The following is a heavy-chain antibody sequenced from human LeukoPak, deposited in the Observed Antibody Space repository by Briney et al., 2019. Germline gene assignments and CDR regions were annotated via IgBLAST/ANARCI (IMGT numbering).Heavy chain of an antibody. CDR3: ARSSSGSFIYSS. D-gene: IGHD3-10*01. CDR1: GGSISTYY. Sequence: SATLSLTCTVSGGSISTYYWSWIRQPPGKGLEWIGYIYYSGSTNYNPSLKSRVTISVDTSKNQFSLKLSFVTAADTAVYYCARSSSGSFIYSSWGQGTLVTVSS. V-gene: IGHV4-59*08. CDR2: IYYSGST. J-gene: IGHJ5*02.